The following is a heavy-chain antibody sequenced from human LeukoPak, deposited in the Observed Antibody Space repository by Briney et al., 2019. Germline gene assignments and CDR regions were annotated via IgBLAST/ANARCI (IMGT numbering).Heavy chain of an antibody. CDR3: ARGLSELDIVVVPAATYFDY. V-gene: IGHV4-34*01. Sequence: SETLSLTCAVYGGSFSGYYWSWIRQPPGKGLEWIGEINHSGSTDYNPSLKSRVTISVDTSKNQFSLKLSSVTAADTAVYHCARGLSELDIVVVPAATYFDYWGQGTLVTVSS. CDR1: GGSFSGYY. CDR2: INHSGST. D-gene: IGHD2-2*03. J-gene: IGHJ4*02.